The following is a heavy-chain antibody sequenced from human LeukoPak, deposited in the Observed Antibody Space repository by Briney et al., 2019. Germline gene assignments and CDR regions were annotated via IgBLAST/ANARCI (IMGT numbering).Heavy chain of an antibody. CDR2: INPNSGGT. CDR1: GYTFTGYY. D-gene: IGHD5-18*01. V-gene: IGHV1-2*04. CDR3: ARGGGYSYGDYDIYYYYGMDV. J-gene: IGHJ6*02. Sequence: ASVKVSCKASGYTFTGYYMHWVRQAPGQGLEWMGWINPNSGGTNYAQKFQGWVTMTRDTSISTAYMELSRLRSDDTAVYYCARGGGYSYGDYDIYYYYGMDVWGQGTTVTVSS.